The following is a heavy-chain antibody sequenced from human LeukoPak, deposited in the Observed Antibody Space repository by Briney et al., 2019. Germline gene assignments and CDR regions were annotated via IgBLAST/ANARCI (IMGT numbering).Heavy chain of an antibody. Sequence: GGPLRLSCAASGFIVSSEYLAWVRQAPGKGLEWISVIYGGGSTYYADSVKGRFTISRDNSKDVLYLDMHSLAVEDTAVYYCARLLPASRHYFDYWGQGTPVTVSS. CDR1: GFIVSSEY. D-gene: IGHD2-15*01. CDR2: IYGGGST. J-gene: IGHJ4*02. CDR3: ARLLPASRHYFDY. V-gene: IGHV3-53*01.